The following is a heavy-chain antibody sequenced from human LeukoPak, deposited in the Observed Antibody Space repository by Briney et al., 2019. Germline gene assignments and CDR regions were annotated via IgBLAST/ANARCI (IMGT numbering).Heavy chain of an antibody. CDR1: GFIFSTYS. CDR2: ISDRSSWI. D-gene: IGHD1-26*01. CDR3: AKEGPGNYYSAYFDS. V-gene: IGHV3-21*05. Sequence: GGSLRLSCAASGFIFSTYSMNWVRQAPGKGLEWISYISDRSSWIFYADSVKGRFTISRDNSRNTLSLQMNGLRPEDTAVYYCAKEGPGNYYSAYFDSWGQGTLVTVSS. J-gene: IGHJ4*02.